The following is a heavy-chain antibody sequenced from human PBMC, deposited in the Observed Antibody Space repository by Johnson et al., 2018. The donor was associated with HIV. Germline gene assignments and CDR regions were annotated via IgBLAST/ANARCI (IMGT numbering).Heavy chain of an antibody. CDR1: GFRFSTYA. V-gene: IGHV3-30-3*01. D-gene: IGHD3-3*01. J-gene: IGHJ3*02. CDR3: ARGPILEWLSGDGFDM. Sequence: QVQLVESGGGVVQPGRSLRLSCAASGFRFSTYALHWVRQTPGKGLEWVALISDDGNNKYYADSVKGRFTTSRDNSKNTLYLQMNSLRVEDTAMYYCARGPILEWLSGDGFDMWGQGTKVTV. CDR2: ISDDGNNK.